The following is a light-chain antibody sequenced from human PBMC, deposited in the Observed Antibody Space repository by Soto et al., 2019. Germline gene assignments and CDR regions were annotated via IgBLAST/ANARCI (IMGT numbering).Light chain of an antibody. V-gene: IGKV3-15*01. J-gene: IGKJ5*01. CDR1: QNVNIN. CDR2: GAS. CDR3: QQYYGCPLT. Sequence: EIVLTQAAAALSVTPGERATLSCRASQNVNINLARYQQKPGQAPRLLIYGASTRATGIPGRFSGSGSGTEFTLTISTLQSEDFAVYYCQQYYGCPLTFGQGTRLES.